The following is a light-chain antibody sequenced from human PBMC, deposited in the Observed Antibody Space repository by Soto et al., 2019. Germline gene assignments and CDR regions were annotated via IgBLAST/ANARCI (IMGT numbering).Light chain of an antibody. Sequence: QSVLTQPTSVSGSPGQSITISCTGNHNDIGTYDYVSWYQQHPGRAPRLLIHGVTTRPSGISDRFSASKSGLTASLTISGLQPEDEADYYCCSYTVSGTYVFGTGTKVTVL. CDR3: CSYTVSGTYV. CDR2: GVT. V-gene: IGLV2-14*03. J-gene: IGLJ1*01. CDR1: HNDIGTYDY.